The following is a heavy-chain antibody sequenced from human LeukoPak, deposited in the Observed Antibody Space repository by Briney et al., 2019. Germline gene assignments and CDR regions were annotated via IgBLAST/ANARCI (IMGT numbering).Heavy chain of an antibody. D-gene: IGHD6-6*01. V-gene: IGHV4-34*01. Sequence: PSETLSLTSAVYGGSFSGYYWSWIRQPPGKGLEWIGEINHSGSTNHNPSLKSRVTISVDTSKNQFSLKLSSVTAADTAVYYCARAPARLVDYWGQGTLVTVSS. CDR2: INHSGST. CDR1: GGSFSGYY. CDR3: ARAPARLVDY. J-gene: IGHJ4*02.